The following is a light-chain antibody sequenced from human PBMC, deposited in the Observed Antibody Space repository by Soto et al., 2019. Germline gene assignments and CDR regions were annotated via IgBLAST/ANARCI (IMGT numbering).Light chain of an antibody. CDR2: GAS. J-gene: IGKJ1*01. V-gene: IGKV3-20*01. Sequence: VVTASPATPSVFSGEPAPPSLRASESVSTNLAWYQQKPGQAPRLLIYGASSRATGIPDRFSGSGSGTDFTLTIRRLEPEDFAVYYCQQYGSSYPWTFGQGTKVDIK. CDR1: ESVSTN. CDR3: QQYGSSYPWT.